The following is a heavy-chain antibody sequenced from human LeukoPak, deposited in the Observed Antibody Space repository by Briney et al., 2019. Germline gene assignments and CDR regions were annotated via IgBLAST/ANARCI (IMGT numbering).Heavy chain of an antibody. J-gene: IGHJ3*02. V-gene: IGHV1-69*13. D-gene: IGHD3-22*01. CDR1: GGSFTFTSHA. CDR2: LIPIYGSA. CDR3: AGFFYDNSGDAFDI. Sequence: SVKVSCKASGGSFTFTSHAISWVRQAPGQGLEWMGGLIPIYGSASYAQKFQGRVTITSDESTRTVSMELSSLRPEDSAVYYRAGFFYDNSGDAFDIWGQGTMVTVSS.